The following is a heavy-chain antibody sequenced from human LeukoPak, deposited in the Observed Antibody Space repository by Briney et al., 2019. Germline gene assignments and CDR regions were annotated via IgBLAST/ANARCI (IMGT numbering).Heavy chain of an antibody. Sequence: GGSLRLSCAASGFSFSSYAMSWVRQAPGKGLEWVSAITDSGGSTYHADSVKGRFTISRDNPKNTLFLQMNSLRVEDTAVYYCAKGSSSSRPYYFDHWGQGTLVTVSS. CDR1: GFSFSSYA. V-gene: IGHV3-23*01. CDR2: ITDSGGST. CDR3: AKGSSSSRPYYFDH. D-gene: IGHD6-6*01. J-gene: IGHJ4*02.